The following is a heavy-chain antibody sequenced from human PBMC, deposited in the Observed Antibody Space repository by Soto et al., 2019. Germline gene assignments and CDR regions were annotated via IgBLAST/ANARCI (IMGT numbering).Heavy chain of an antibody. CDR3: AREGVAPYYYYGMDV. J-gene: IGHJ6*02. V-gene: IGHV1-18*01. D-gene: IGHD5-12*01. CDR1: GYTFTNYG. Sequence: ASVKVSCKASGYTFTNYGISWVRQAPGQGLEWMGWINTYNGDTNYAQTFQGRVTMTTDTSTSTVHMEVRSLRSDDTAVYYCAREGVAPYYYYGMDVWGQGTPVTV. CDR2: INTYNGDT.